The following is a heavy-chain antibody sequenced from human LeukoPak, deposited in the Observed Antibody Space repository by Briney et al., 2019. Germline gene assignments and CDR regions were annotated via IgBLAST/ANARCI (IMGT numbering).Heavy chain of an antibody. CDR1: GFTFSDYW. J-gene: IGHJ4*02. V-gene: IGHV3-74*01. D-gene: IGHD3-10*01. CDR3: TRDNRVFGQLVDL. Sequence: GGSLRLSCAASGFTFSDYWFHWVRQAPGKGLVWVSRINLDGSSATYVDSVRGRFTMSRDNTKNTLHLQMNSLRAEDTAVYYCTRDNRVFGQLVDLWGEGTLVTVSS. CDR2: INLDGSSA.